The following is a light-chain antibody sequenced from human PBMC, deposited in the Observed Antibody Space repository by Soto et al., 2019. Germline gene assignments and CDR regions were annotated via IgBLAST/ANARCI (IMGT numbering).Light chain of an antibody. J-gene: IGKJ1*01. CDR1: RGIYTH. CDR2: AAS. V-gene: IGKV1-27*01. CDR3: QTYDKAPWT. Sequence: DIQMTQSPSSLSTSVGDRVTITCRASRGIYTHSVWYQQKPGNAPKLLIYAASTLQSGVPSRFSASGSGTDFILTISALQSEDVRTCFCQTYDKAPWTFRPWTRV.